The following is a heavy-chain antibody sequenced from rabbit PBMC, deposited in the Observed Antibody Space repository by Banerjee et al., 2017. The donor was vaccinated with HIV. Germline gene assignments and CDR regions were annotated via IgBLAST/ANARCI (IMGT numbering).Heavy chain of an antibody. Sequence: QEQLEESGGGLVKPEGSLTLTCTASGFSFSSTNYISWVRQAPGKGLEWIACIYSGSTGNTYYASWAKGRFTISKPSSTTVTLQMTSLTAADTATCFCARRIGGYTYGFGLWGPGTLVTVS. V-gene: IGHV1S45*01. J-gene: IGHJ4*01. D-gene: IGHD6-1*01. CDR3: ARRIGGYTYGFGL. CDR1: GFSFSSTNY. CDR2: IYSGSTGNT.